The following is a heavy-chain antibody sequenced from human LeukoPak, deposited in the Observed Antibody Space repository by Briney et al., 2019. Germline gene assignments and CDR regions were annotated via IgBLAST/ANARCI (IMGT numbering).Heavy chain of an antibody. Sequence: SETLSLTCTVSGGSISSYYWSWIRQPPGKGLEWIGYIYYSGSTNYNPSLKSRVTISVDTSKNQFSPKLSSVTAADTAVYYCARDRDESSWFDPWGQGTLVTVSS. CDR1: GGSISSYY. V-gene: IGHV4-59*01. D-gene: IGHD3-10*01. CDR2: IYYSGST. J-gene: IGHJ5*02. CDR3: ARDRDESSWFDP.